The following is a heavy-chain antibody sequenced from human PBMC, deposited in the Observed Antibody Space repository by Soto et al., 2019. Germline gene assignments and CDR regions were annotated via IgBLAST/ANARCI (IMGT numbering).Heavy chain of an antibody. CDR2: INHSGST. CDR3: AREATILSGPRDAFDI. D-gene: IGHD5-12*01. Sequence: QVQLQQWGAGLLKPSETLSLTCAVYGGSFSGYYWSWIRQPPGKGLEWIGEINHSGSTNYNPSLKRRVTISVDTSKNQFSLKLSSVTAADTAVYYCAREATILSGPRDAFDIWGQGTMVTVSS. J-gene: IGHJ3*02. CDR1: GGSFSGYY. V-gene: IGHV4-34*01.